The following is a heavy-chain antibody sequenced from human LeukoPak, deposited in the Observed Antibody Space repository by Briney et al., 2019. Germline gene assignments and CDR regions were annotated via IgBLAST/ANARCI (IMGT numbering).Heavy chain of an antibody. J-gene: IGHJ4*02. CDR2: ITSSGTYI. D-gene: IGHD1-1*01. CDR1: GFTFNNYN. V-gene: IGHV3-21*01. CDR3: ARNDPFDY. Sequence: GGSLRLSCATSGFTFNNYNMNWVRQAPGRALEWVSSITSSGTYIFYADSVKGRFTISRDNAKNSLYLQMNSLRAEDTAVYYCARNDPFDYWGQGTLVTVSS.